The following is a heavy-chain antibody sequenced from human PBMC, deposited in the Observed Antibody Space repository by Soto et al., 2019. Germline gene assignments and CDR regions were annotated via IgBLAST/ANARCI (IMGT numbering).Heavy chain of an antibody. J-gene: IGHJ6*02. CDR3: TLHDYGDYGPYYYYYYGMDV. CDR2: IKSKTDGGTT. Sequence: PGGSLRLSCAASGFTFSNAWMSGVRQAPGKGLEWVGRIKSKTDGGTTDYAAPVKGRFTISRDDSKNTLYLQMNSLKTEDTAVYYCTLHDYGDYGPYYYYYYGMDVWGQGTTVTVSS. D-gene: IGHD4-17*01. CDR1: GFTFSNAW. V-gene: IGHV3-15*01.